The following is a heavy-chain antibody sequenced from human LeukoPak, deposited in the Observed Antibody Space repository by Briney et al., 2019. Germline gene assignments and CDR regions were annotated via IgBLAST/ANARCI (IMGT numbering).Heavy chain of an antibody. CDR1: GFNFGSYW. V-gene: IGHV3-7*01. CDR3: ATGFSFVQGRFDY. Sequence: GGSLRLSREASGFNFGSYWMSWVRQAPGKGLEWVANIKQDGNEKYYVDSVEGRFTISRDNAKNSLHLQMSSLRAEDTAVYYCATGFSFVQGRFDYWGQGILVTVSS. J-gene: IGHJ4*01. CDR2: IKQDGNEK. D-gene: IGHD1-26*01.